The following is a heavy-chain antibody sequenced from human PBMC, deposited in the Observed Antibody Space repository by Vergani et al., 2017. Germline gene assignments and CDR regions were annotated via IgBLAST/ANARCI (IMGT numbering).Heavy chain of an antibody. V-gene: IGHV3-30-3*01. CDR2: ISYDGSNK. CDR1: GFTFSSYA. Sequence: VQLVESGGGVVQPGRSLRLSCAASGFTFSSYAMHWVRQAPGKGLEWVAVISYDGSNKYYADSVKGRFTISRDNSKNTLYLQMNSLRAEDTAVYYCARCRGVGRFSLDYGGQGTLVTVSS. D-gene: IGHD3-10*01. CDR3: ARCRGVGRFSLDY. J-gene: IGHJ4*02.